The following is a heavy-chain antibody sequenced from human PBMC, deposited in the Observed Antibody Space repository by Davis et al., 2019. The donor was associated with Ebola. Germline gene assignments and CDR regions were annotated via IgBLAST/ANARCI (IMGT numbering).Heavy chain of an antibody. CDR1: GFTFSSSW. V-gene: IGHV3-7*01. CDR3: ARDQAGSSTWYFDY. CDR2: IKQDGSDK. J-gene: IGHJ4*02. D-gene: IGHD6-6*01. Sequence: GESLKISCAASGFTFSSSWMHWVRQAPGKGLEWVANIKQDGSDKYYMDSVKGRFTVSRDDSRNTLYLQMNSLRAEDTAVYYCARDQAGSSTWYFDYWGQGTLVTVSS.